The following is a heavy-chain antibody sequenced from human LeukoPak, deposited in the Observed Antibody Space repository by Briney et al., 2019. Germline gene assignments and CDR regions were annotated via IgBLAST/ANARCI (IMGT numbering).Heavy chain of an antibody. CDR3: AKVMGLRGYYFDY. CDR2: ISGSGGST. CDR1: GFTFSSYA. J-gene: IGHJ4*02. Sequence: PGGSLRLSCAASGFTFSSYAMSWVRQAPGKGLEWVSAISGSGGSTYYAGSVKGRFTISRDNSKNTLYLQMNSLRAEDTAVYYCAKVMGLRGYYFDYWGQGTLVTVSS. D-gene: IGHD4-17*01. V-gene: IGHV3-23*01.